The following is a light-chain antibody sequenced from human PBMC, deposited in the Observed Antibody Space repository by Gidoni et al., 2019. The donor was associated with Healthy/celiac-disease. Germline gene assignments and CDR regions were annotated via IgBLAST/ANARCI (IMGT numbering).Light chain of an antibody. CDR3: QQYNSYSLT. Sequence: DIQLTQSPSTLSASVGDRVTITCRASQSISSWLAWYQQKPGKAPKLLIYKASSLESGVPSRFSGSGSGTEFTLTISSLQPDDFATYYCQQYNSYSLTFGGGTKVEIK. CDR1: QSISSW. J-gene: IGKJ4*01. V-gene: IGKV1-5*03. CDR2: KAS.